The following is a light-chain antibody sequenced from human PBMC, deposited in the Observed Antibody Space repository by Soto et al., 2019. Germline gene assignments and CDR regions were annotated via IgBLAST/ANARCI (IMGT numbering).Light chain of an antibody. CDR3: QQYYSTPHT. CDR2: WAS. V-gene: IGKV4-1*01. CDR1: QSVLYSSNNKNY. J-gene: IGKJ4*01. Sequence: DIVMTQSPDSLAVSLGERATINCKSSQSVLYSSNNKNYLAWYQQKPGQPPKLLIYWASTRESGVPDRFSGSASGTDFTLTISSLQAEDVAVYYCQQYYSTPHTFGGGTKVEIK.